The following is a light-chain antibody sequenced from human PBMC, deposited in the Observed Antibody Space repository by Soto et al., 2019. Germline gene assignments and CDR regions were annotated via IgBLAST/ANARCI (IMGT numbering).Light chain of an antibody. Sequence: DIQMTQSPSTLSASVGDRVTITCRASQTISTWLAWYQQKPGKAPKLLIYKASSLESGVPSRFSGSGSGTEFTLTITSLQPDDFATYHCQQYNGFSRTFGQGTKVDIK. CDR2: KAS. CDR3: QQYNGFSRT. CDR1: QTISTW. J-gene: IGKJ1*01. V-gene: IGKV1-5*03.